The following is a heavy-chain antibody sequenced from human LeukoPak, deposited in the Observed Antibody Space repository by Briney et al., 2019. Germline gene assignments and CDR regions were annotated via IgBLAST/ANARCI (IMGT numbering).Heavy chain of an antibody. CDR3: ATDLWFGELSGFPFDY. CDR2: ISSSGSTI. CDR1: GFTFSDYY. J-gene: IGHJ4*02. Sequence: GGSLRLSCAASGFTFSDYYMSWIRQAPGKGLEWVSYISSSGSTIYYADSVKGRFTISRDNAKNSLYLQMNSLRAEDTAVYYCATDLWFGELSGFPFDYWGQGTLVTVSS. D-gene: IGHD3-10*01. V-gene: IGHV3-11*01.